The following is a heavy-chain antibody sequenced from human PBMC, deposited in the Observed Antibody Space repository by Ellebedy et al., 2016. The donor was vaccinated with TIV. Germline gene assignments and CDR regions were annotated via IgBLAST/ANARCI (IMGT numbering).Heavy chain of an antibody. CDR1: RFTFSNYY. Sequence: PGGSLRLSCAASRFTFSNYYMTWVRQAPGKGLEWVANIHQDGSDKHYVDSVKGRFTISRDNAKNSLYLQMNSLRAEDTAVYYCAQRGADYWGQGTPVTVSS. V-gene: IGHV3-7*03. D-gene: IGHD3-16*01. CDR2: IHQDGSDK. CDR3: AQRGADY. J-gene: IGHJ4*02.